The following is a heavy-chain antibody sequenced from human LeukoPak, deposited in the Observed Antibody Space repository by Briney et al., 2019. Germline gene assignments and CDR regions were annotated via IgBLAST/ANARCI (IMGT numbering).Heavy chain of an antibody. CDR1: GGSISSSSYY. Sequence: SETLSLTCTVSGGSISSSSYYWGWIRQPPGKGLEWIGSIYYSGSTYYNPSLKSRVTISVDTSKNQFSLKLTSVTAADTAVYYCARSRVWGSYRHTDNFDYWGQGTLVTVSS. D-gene: IGHD3-16*02. J-gene: IGHJ4*02. CDR2: IYYSGST. V-gene: IGHV4-39*07. CDR3: ARSRVWGSYRHTDNFDY.